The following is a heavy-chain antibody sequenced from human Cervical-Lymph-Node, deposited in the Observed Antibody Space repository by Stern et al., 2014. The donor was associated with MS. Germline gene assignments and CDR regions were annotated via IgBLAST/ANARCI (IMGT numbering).Heavy chain of an antibody. V-gene: IGHV3-30*03. CDR1: GFTFSSYG. CDR3: ARDYEDTSMLFDH. D-gene: IGHD2-8*01. Sequence: VQLLESGGAVVQPGRSLRLSCAASGFTFSSYGMHWVRQAPGKGLEWVTVISYYEKHKSYAASVKGRFTISRDNSKNTLHLQMNSVTPDDTAIYYCARDYEDTSMLFDHWGQGTLVPVSS. J-gene: IGHJ4*02. CDR2: ISYYEKHK.